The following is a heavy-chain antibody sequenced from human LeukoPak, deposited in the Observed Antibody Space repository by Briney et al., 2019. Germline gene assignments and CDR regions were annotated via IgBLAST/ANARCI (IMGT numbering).Heavy chain of an antibody. CDR3: ASLRVLPTFD. CDR1: GGSFSGYY. CDR2: INHSGST. V-gene: IGHV4-34*01. Sequence: SETLSLTCAVYGGSFSGYYWSWIRQPPGKGLEWIGEINHSGSTNYNPSLKSRVTISVDTSKNQFSLKLSSVTAADTAVYYCASLRVLPTFDWGQGTLVTVSS. J-gene: IGHJ4*02. D-gene: IGHD5-12*01.